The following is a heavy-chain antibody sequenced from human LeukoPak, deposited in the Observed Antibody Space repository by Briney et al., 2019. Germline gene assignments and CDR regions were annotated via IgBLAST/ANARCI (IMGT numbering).Heavy chain of an antibody. CDR2: IIPIFGTA. D-gene: IGHD2/OR15-2a*01. V-gene: IGHV1-69*01. J-gene: IGHJ4*02. CDR3: ARSRFDSTPTY. Sequence: SVEVSCNASGGTFSSYAISWVRQAPGQGLEWMGGIIPIFGTANYAQKFQGRVTITADESTSTAYMELSSLRSEDTAVYYCARSRFDSTPTYWGQGTLVTVSS. CDR1: GGTFSSYA.